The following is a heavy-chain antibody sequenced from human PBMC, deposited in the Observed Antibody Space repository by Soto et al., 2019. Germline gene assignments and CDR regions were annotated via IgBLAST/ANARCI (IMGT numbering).Heavy chain of an antibody. D-gene: IGHD3-22*01. V-gene: IGHV1-69*13. CDR3: ARGVDYYDSSGYLSDAFDI. CDR2: IIPIFGTA. J-gene: IGHJ3*02. Sequence: VASVKVSCKASGVTFSSYAISWVRQAPGQGLEWMGGIIPIFGTANYAQKFQGRVTITADESTSTAYMELSSLRSEDTAVYYCARGVDYYDSSGYLSDAFDIWGQGTMVTV. CDR1: GVTFSSYA.